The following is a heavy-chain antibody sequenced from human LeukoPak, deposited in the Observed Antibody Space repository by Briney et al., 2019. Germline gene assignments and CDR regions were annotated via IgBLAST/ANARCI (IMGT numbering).Heavy chain of an antibody. V-gene: IGHV3-66*01. Sequence: GGSLRLSCAASGFTVTSNYMTWVRQAPGKGLVWVAIIYSGGYTDYADSVKGRFTISRDNSKNTLYLQMNSLRAEDTAVYYCARRLEYSGSKGVFDYWGQGTLVTVSS. CDR3: ARRLEYSGSKGVFDY. D-gene: IGHD1-26*01. CDR1: GFTVTSNY. J-gene: IGHJ4*02. CDR2: IYSGGYT.